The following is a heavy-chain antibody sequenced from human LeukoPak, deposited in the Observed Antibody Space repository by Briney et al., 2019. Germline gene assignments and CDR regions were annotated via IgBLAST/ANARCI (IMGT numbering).Heavy chain of an antibody. V-gene: IGHV4-39*07. J-gene: IGHJ5*02. CDR3: GAGGFSYYNWFDP. Sequence: PSETLSLTCTVSGGSISSSPYYWGWIRQPPGKGLEWIGSIYYSGTTHYSPSLESRVTISVDTSKNQFSLKLASVTAADTAIYAKGAGGFSYYNWFDPWGQGTPVTVSS. D-gene: IGHD5-18*01. CDR2: IYYSGTT. CDR1: GGSISSSPYY.